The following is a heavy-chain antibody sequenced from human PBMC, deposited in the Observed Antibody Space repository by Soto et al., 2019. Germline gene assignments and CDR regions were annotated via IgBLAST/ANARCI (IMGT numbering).Heavy chain of an antibody. CDR1: GGSISSSSYY. D-gene: IGHD1-26*01. J-gene: IGHJ6*02. Sequence: SLTCTVSGGSISSSSYYWGWIRQPPGKGLEWIGSIYYSGSTYYNPSLKSRVTISVDTSKNQFSLKLSSVTAADTAVYYCARLQGDAVGATGWYYYGMDVWGQGTTVTVSS. V-gene: IGHV4-39*01. CDR3: ARLQGDAVGATGWYYYGMDV. CDR2: IYYSGST.